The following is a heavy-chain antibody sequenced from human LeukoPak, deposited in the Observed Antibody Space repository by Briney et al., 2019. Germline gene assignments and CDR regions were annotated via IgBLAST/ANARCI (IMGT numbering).Heavy chain of an antibody. V-gene: IGHV1-46*01. J-gene: IGHJ4*02. Sequence: AASVKVSCKASGYTFTSYYMHWVRQAPGQGLEWMGIINPSGGSTSYAQKFQGRVTMTRDTSTSTVYMELGSLRSEDTAVYYCARSRLWSGYYRYYFDYWGQGTLVTVSS. D-gene: IGHD3-3*01. CDR2: INPSGGST. CDR1: GYTFTSYY. CDR3: ARSRLWSGYYRYYFDY.